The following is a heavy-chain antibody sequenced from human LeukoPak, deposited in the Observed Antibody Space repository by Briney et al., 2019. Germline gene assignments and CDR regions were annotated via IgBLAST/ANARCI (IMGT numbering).Heavy chain of an antibody. D-gene: IGHD1-26*01. CDR2: ISYDGSNK. J-gene: IGHJ4*02. V-gene: IGHV3-30*03. CDR3: AREVGGVGFDY. Sequence: GGSLRLSCAASGFTVNNKYMTWVRQAPGKGLEWVAVISYDGSNKYYADSVKGRFTISRDNSKNTLYLQMNSLRAEDTAVYYCAREVGGVGFDYWGQGTLVTVSS. CDR1: GFTVNNKY.